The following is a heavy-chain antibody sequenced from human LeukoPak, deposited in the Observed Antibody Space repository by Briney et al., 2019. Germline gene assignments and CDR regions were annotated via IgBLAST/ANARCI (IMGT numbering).Heavy chain of an antibody. CDR1: GFTFREYS. D-gene: IGHD3-10*01. V-gene: IGHV3-7*01. CDR3: GRHRSGSGTYFIDY. Sequence: PGGSLRLSCVVSGFTFREYSMIWVRQAPGKGLQWVANMKKDGSETKYGDFVKGRFTISRDNAKNSLFLEMNSLRVEDTAVYYCGRHRSGSGTYFIDYWGQGTLVSVSS. CDR2: MKKDGSET. J-gene: IGHJ4*02.